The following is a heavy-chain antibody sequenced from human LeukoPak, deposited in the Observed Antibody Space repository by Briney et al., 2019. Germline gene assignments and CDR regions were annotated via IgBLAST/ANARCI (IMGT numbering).Heavy chain of an antibody. D-gene: IGHD2-15*01. CDR3: ARGSGGSWFNP. Sequence: SETLSLTCTVSGGSISSYYWSWIRQPPGKGLEWIGYIYYSGCTNYNPSLKSRVTISVDTSKNQFSLKLSSVTAADTAVYYCARGSGGSWFNPWGQGTLVTVSS. J-gene: IGHJ5*02. CDR1: GGSISSYY. V-gene: IGHV4-59*08. CDR2: IYYSGCT.